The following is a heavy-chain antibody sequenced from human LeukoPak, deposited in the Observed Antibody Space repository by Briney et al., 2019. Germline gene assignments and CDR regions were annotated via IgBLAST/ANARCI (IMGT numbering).Heavy chain of an antibody. CDR2: INHSGST. CDR3: ARLGPYYDYVWGSYRMPYYFDY. J-gene: IGHJ4*02. CDR1: GGSFSGYY. Sequence: SETLSLTCAVYGGSFSGYYWSWIRQPPGKGLEWIGEINHSGSTNYNPSLKSRVTISVDMSKNQFSLKLSSVTAADTAVYYCARLGPYYDYVWGSYRMPYYFDYWGQGTLVTVSS. D-gene: IGHD3-16*02. V-gene: IGHV4-34*01.